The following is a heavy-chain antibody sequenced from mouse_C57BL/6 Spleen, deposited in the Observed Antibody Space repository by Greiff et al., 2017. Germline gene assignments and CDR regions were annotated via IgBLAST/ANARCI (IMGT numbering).Heavy chain of an antibody. Sequence: EVMLVESGGGLVKPGGSLKLSCAASGFTFSDYGMHWVRQAPEKGLEWVAYISSGSSTIYYADTVKGRFTISRDNAKNTLFLQMTSLRSEDTAMYYCARSTTVGYAMDYWGQGTSVTVSS. CDR3: ARSTTVGYAMDY. CDR2: ISSGSSTI. J-gene: IGHJ4*01. CDR1: GFTFSDYG. D-gene: IGHD1-1*01. V-gene: IGHV5-17*01.